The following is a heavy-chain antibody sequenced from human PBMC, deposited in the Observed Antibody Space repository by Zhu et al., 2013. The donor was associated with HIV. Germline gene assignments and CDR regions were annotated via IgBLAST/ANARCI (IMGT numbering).Heavy chain of an antibody. CDR2: MNPNSGNT. CDR3: ARVRGYCSSTSCPTEANWFDP. D-gene: IGHD2-2*01. CDR1: GYTFTSYD. V-gene: IGHV1-8*01. J-gene: IGHJ5*02. Sequence: QVQLVQSGAEVKQPGASVRVSCKASGYTFTSYDISWVRQAAGQGLEWMGWMNPNSGNTGYAQKFQGRVTMTRNTSISTAYMELSSLRSEDTAVYYCARVRGYCSSTSCPTEANWFDPSG.